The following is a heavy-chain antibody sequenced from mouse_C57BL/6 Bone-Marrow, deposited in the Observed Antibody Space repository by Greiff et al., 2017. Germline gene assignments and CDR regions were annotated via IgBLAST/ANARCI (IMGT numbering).Heavy chain of an antibody. D-gene: IGHD2-1*01. CDR3: ARSVYYVNYEGY. CDR2: IYPRSGNT. Sequence: VQLQQSGAELARPGASVKLSCKASGYTFTSYGISWVKQRTGQGLEWIGEIYPRSGNTYYNEKFKGKATLTADKSSSTAYMELRSLTSEDSAVYFCARSVYYVNYEGYWGQGTTLTVSS. CDR1: GYTFTSYG. J-gene: IGHJ2*01. V-gene: IGHV1-81*01.